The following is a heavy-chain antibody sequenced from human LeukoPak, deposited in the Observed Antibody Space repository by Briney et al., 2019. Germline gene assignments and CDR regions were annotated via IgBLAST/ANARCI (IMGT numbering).Heavy chain of an antibody. J-gene: IGHJ4*02. CDR3: AKEKGDGLYFDY. CDR2: ISWDGTIT. V-gene: IGHV3-43D*03. CDR1: GFTFHDYA. Sequence: GGALRLSCAASGFTFHDYAMHWVRQAPGKGVEWVSLISWDGTITYYADSVKGRFTISRDNSKNSLSLQMRSLRAEDTALYYCAKEKGDGLYFDYWGQGTLVSVSS.